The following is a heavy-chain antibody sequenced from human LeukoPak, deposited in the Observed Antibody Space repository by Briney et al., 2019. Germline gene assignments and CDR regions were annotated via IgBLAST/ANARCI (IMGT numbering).Heavy chain of an antibody. V-gene: IGHV3-23*01. CDR1: GSTFTSYA. Sequence: PGGSLRLSCAASGSTFTSYAINWVRHAPGKGLEWVSAISGSGSRTYYAVPVKGRLTISRDNSKNTVYLQINSLRAEDTAVYYCATQPEFYDFWSGYHDYWGQGTLVTVSS. D-gene: IGHD3-3*01. CDR3: ATQPEFYDFWSGYHDY. J-gene: IGHJ4*02. CDR2: ISGSGSRT.